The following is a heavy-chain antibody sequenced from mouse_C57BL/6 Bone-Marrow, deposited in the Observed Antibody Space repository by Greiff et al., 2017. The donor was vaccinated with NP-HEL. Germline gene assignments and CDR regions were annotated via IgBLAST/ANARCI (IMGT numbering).Heavy chain of an antibody. J-gene: IGHJ3*01. CDR3: ARKGD. V-gene: IGHV1-50*01. CDR2: IDPSDSYT. CDR1: GYTFTSYW. Sequence: QVQLKQPGAELVKPGASVKLSCKASGYTFTSYWMQWVKQRPGQGLEWIGEIDPSDSYTNYNQKFKGKATLTVDTSSSTAYMQLSSLTSEDSAVYYCARKGDWGQVTLVTVSA.